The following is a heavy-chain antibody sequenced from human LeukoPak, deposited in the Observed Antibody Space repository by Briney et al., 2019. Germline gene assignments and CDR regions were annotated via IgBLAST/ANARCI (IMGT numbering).Heavy chain of an antibody. Sequence: AGGSLRLSCAASGITFSSYSMNWVRQAPGKGLEWVSSISSSSSYIYYADSVKGRFTISRDNARNSLYLQMNSLRAEDTAVYYCARDRVTMVRGHTAPQHWGQGTLVTVSS. CDR3: ARDRVTMVRGHTAPQH. V-gene: IGHV3-21*01. CDR2: ISSSSSYI. J-gene: IGHJ1*01. CDR1: GITFSSYS. D-gene: IGHD3-10*01.